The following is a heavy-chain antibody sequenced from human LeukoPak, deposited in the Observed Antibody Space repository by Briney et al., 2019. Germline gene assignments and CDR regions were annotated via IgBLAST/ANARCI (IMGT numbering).Heavy chain of an antibody. D-gene: IGHD3-16*01. CDR1: GFTFSSYG. CDR2: ISGSGGST. J-gene: IGHJ4*02. CDR3: AKDRFGSDLPGGFDY. V-gene: IGHV3-23*01. Sequence: GGTLRLSCAASGFTFSSYGMSWVRQAPGKGLEWVSAISGSGGSTYYADSVKGRFTISRDNSKNTLYLQMNSLRAEDTAVYYCAKDRFGSDLPGGFDYWGQGTLVTVSS.